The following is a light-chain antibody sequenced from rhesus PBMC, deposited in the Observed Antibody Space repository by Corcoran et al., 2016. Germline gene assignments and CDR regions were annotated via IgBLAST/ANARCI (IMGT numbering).Light chain of an antibody. Sequence: DIQMTQSPSALSASVGDRVTISCRASQNIYSNLAWYQQKPGKAPKLLIYAASSLQTGIPSRFSGSGSGTDFTLTISSLQPEDSAAYYGHHYYDNPLTFGGGTKVELK. V-gene: IGKV1S12*01. J-gene: IGKJ4*01. CDR2: AAS. CDR3: HHYYDNPLT. CDR1: QNIYSN.